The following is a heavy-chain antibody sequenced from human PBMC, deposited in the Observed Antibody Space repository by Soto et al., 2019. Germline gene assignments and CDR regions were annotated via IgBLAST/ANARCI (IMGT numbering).Heavy chain of an antibody. D-gene: IGHD5-12*01. CDR3: AKSATRGVWSWYFDL. Sequence: QVQLVESGGGVVQPGRSLRLSCAASGFTFSSYGMHWVRQAPGKGLEWVAVISYDGSNKYYADSVKGRFTISRDNSKNTLYLQMNSLRAEDTAVYYCAKSATRGVWSWYFDLWGRGTLVTVSS. V-gene: IGHV3-30*18. J-gene: IGHJ2*01. CDR1: GFTFSSYG. CDR2: ISYDGSNK.